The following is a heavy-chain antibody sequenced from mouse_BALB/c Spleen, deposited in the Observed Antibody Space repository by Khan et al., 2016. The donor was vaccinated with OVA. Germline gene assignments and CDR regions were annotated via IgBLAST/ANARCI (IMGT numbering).Heavy chain of an antibody. J-gene: IGHJ2*01. CDR2: ISGHSNTI. D-gene: IGHD1-1*01. V-gene: IGHV5-17*02. Sequence: EVELVESGGDLVQPGGSRKLSCAASGFTFSSNGMHWVRQSPEKGLEWVAYISGHSNTINYADTVKGRFTISRDNSSNTPFLQMHSIMSADTAMYYCATSYFCGCSFDYWGPGTTLTVSS. CDR3: ATSYFCGCSFDY. CDR1: GFTFSSNG.